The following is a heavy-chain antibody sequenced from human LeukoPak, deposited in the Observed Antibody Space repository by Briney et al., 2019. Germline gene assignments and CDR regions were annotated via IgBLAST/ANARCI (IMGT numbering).Heavy chain of an antibody. V-gene: IGHV3-48*04. CDR3: ARDLGQYYDTSDNWFDP. Sequence: GGSLRLSCVASGFSFSYHGMNWVRQAPGKGLEWVSYISSSSNIIYYADSVKGRFTISRDNAKNTLNLQMNSLRAEDTAVYYCARDLGQYYDTSDNWFDPWGQGTLVTVSS. CDR2: ISSSSNII. CDR1: GFSFSYHG. D-gene: IGHD3-22*01. J-gene: IGHJ5*02.